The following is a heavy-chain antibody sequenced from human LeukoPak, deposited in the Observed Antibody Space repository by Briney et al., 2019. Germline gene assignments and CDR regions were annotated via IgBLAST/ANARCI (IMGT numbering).Heavy chain of an antibody. CDR2: LSAFGGDT. Sequence: GGSLRLSCAASGFTFSNYPMSWVRQAPGKGLEWVSSLSAFGGDTYYADSVKGRFTISRDNSKNTLYLQMNSLRAEDTAVYYCAKFLKAATAYYFDYWGQGTLVTVSS. CDR1: GFTFSNYP. CDR3: AKFLKAATAYYFDY. D-gene: IGHD2-15*01. V-gene: IGHV3-23*01. J-gene: IGHJ4*02.